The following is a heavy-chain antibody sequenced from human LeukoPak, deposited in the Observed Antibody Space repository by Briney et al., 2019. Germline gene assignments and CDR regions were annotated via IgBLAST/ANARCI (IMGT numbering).Heavy chain of an antibody. J-gene: IGHJ4*02. CDR3: ARVGCGSTSCYNLDL. CDR2: ISSIGSIT. CDR1: GFTFSNSA. Sequence: TGGSLRLSCAASGFTFSNSAFHWVRQAPGKGLEYVSAISSIGSITYYADSVRGRFTVSRDNSKNTLYLQVGSLRAEDTAVYYCARVGCGSTSCYNLDLWGQGTLVTVSS. D-gene: IGHD2-2*02. V-gene: IGHV3-64*02.